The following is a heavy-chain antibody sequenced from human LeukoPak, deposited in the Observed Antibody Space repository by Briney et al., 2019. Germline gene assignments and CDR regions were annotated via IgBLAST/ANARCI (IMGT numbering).Heavy chain of an antibody. CDR2: ISSTSSYI. J-gene: IGHJ4*02. CDR1: GFTFTTYS. V-gene: IGHV3-21*01. CDR3: ARGRDYGSHSGDF. Sequence: GGSPRLSCVASGFTFTTYSLNWVRQAPGKGLEWVSSISSTSSYIYYADSVKGRFTLSRDNAKNSLYLQMNSLRAEDTAVYYCARGRDYGSHSGDFWGQGTLVTVSS. D-gene: IGHD4-17*01.